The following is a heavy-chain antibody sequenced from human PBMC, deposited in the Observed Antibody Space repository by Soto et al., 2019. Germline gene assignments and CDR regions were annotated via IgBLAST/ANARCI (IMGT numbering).Heavy chain of an antibody. V-gene: IGHV1-8*01. J-gene: IGHJ4*02. D-gene: IGHD1-26*01. CDR1: GYTFTSYD. Sequence: QEQLVQSGAEVKKPGASVKVSCTASGYTFTSYDINWVRQATGQGLEWMGWMNPNSGNTGYAQKFQGRVTMTRNTSIRTAYMALRSLRSEDTAVYYCARGARMSGVYWGEGTLVTVTS. CDR3: ARGARMSGVY. CDR2: MNPNSGNT.